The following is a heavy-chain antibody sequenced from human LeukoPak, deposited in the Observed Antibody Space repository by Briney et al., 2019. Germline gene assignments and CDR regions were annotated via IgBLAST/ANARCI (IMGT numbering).Heavy chain of an antibody. CDR3: ARDPFIVGATETGSGRGYFDY. J-gene: IGHJ4*02. CDR1: GFIFRSYA. CDR2: ISGSGSAT. D-gene: IGHD1-26*01. Sequence: PGGSLRLSCAASGFIFRSYAMNWVRQAPGKGLEWVSAISGSGSATYYADSVKGRFTISRDNSKNTLYLQMNSLRAEDTAVYYCARDPFIVGATETGSGRGYFDYWGQGTLVTVSS. V-gene: IGHV3-23*01.